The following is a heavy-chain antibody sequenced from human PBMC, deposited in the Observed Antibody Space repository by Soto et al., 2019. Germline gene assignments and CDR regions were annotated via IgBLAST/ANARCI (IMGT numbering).Heavy chain of an antibody. D-gene: IGHD2-2*01. CDR2: LSGSTT. Sequence: EVQLLESGGDLVQPGGSLRLSCAASGFTISSYAMSWIRLAPGKGLEWVSALSGSTTYYADFVEGRFTISRDNSKNTLYLQMDRLRAEDTAVYYCAKELRTLRTPGASEWGQGTLVTVSS. J-gene: IGHJ4*02. CDR3: AKELRTLRTPGASE. CDR1: GFTISSYA. V-gene: IGHV3-23*01.